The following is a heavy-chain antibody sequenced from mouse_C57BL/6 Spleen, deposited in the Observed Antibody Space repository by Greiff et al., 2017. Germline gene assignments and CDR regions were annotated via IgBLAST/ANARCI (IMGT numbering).Heavy chain of an antibody. Sequence: VQLQQSGPGLVKPSQSLSLTCSVTGYSITSGYYWNWIRQFPGKKLEWMGYISYDGSNNYNPSLKNRISITRDTSKNQFFLKLNSVTTEDTATYYCARDPNWDVRYFDVWGTGTTVTVSS. J-gene: IGHJ1*03. D-gene: IGHD4-1*01. V-gene: IGHV3-6*01. CDR1: GYSITSGYY. CDR2: ISYDGSN. CDR3: ARDPNWDVRYFDV.